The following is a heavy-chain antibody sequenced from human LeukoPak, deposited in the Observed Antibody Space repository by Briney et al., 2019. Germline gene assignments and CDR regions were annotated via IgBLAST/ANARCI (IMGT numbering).Heavy chain of an antibody. J-gene: IGHJ5*02. CDR1: GFTFSSYS. D-gene: IGHD3-10*01. Sequence: GSLRLSCAASGFTFSSYSMNWVRQAPGKGLEWVSSISSSSSYIYYADSVKGRFTISRDNAKNSLYLQMNSLRAEDTAVYYCARDHLSYGSGNWFDPWGQGTLVTVSS. CDR2: ISSSSSYI. CDR3: ARDHLSYGSGNWFDP. V-gene: IGHV3-21*01.